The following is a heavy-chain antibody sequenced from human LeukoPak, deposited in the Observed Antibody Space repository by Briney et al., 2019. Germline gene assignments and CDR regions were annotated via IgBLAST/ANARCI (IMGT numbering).Heavy chain of an antibody. D-gene: IGHD6-6*01. V-gene: IGHV1-18*01. CDR3: ARGRERGSSSSFTDY. CDR2: ISAYNGNT. CDR1: GYTFTSYG. Sequence: GASVKVSCKASGYTFTSYGISWVRQAPGQGLEWMGWISAYNGNTNYAQKFQGRVTITRNTSISTTYMELSSLRFEDTAVYYCARGRERGSSSSFTDYWGQGTLVIVSS. J-gene: IGHJ4*02.